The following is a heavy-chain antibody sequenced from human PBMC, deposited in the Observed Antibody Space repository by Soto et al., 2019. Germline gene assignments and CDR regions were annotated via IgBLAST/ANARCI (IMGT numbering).Heavy chain of an antibody. D-gene: IGHD6-6*01. Sequence: QVQLVESGGGVVQPGRSLRLSCAASGFTFSSYAMHWVRQAPGKGLEWVAVISYDGSNKYYADSVKGRFTISRDNSKNTLYLQMNSLRAEDTAVYYCARESSSTWFDPWGQGTLVTVSS. J-gene: IGHJ5*02. CDR1: GFTFSSYA. V-gene: IGHV3-30-3*01. CDR3: ARESSSTWFDP. CDR2: ISYDGSNK.